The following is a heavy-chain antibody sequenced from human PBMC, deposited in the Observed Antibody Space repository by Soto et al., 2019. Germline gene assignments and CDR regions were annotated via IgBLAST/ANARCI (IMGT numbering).Heavy chain of an antibody. CDR2: INAGNGNT. V-gene: IGHV1-3*01. CDR1: GYTFTSYA. Sequence: VASVKVSCKASGYTFTSYAMHWVRQAPGQRLEWMGWINAGNGNTKYSQKFQGRVTITRDTSASTAYMELSSLRSEDTAVYYCARDGVGAAYYYGMDVWGQGTTVTVSS. CDR3: ARDGVGAAYYYGMDV. J-gene: IGHJ6*02. D-gene: IGHD1-26*01.